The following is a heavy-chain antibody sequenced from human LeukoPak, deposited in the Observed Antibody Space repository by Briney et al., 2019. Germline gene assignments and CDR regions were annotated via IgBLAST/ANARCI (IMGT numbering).Heavy chain of an antibody. J-gene: IGHJ6*02. CDR1: GGSFSGYY. D-gene: IGHD3-10*01. CDR2: INHSGST. CDR3: ARVVYYGSGSYYNPIHYGMDV. V-gene: IGHV4-34*01. Sequence: PSETLSLTCADYGGSFSGYYWSWIRQPPGKGLEWIGEINHSGSTNYNPSLKSRVTISVGTSKNQFSLKLSPVTAAETAVYYCARVVYYGSGSYYNPIHYGMDVWGQGTTVTVSS.